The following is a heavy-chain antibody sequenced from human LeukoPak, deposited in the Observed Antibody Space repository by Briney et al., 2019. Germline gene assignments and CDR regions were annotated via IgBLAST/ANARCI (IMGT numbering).Heavy chain of an antibody. CDR3: AKDRGYSYGLPTDY. J-gene: IGHJ4*02. D-gene: IGHD5-18*01. CDR2: ISWNSGSI. CDR1: GFTFDDYA. V-gene: IGHV3-9*01. Sequence: GGSLRLSCAASGFTFDDYAMHWVRQAPGKGLEWVSGISWNSGSIGYADSVKGRFTISRDNAKNSLYLQMNSLRAEDTALYYCAKDRGYSYGLPTDYWGQGTLVTVSS.